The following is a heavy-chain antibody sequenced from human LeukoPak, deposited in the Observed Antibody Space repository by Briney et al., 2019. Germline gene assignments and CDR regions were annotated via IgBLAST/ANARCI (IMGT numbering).Heavy chain of an antibody. CDR1: GGSISSYY. CDR2: IYTSGST. Sequence: SSETLSLTCTVSGGSISSYYWNWIRQPAGKGLEWIGRIYTSGSTNYNPSLKSRVTISVDTSKNQFSLKLSSVTAADTAVYYCASRLGGGASMVRGGYYFDYWGQGTLVTVSS. CDR3: ASRLGGGASMVRGGYYFDY. V-gene: IGHV4-4*07. D-gene: IGHD3-10*01. J-gene: IGHJ4*02.